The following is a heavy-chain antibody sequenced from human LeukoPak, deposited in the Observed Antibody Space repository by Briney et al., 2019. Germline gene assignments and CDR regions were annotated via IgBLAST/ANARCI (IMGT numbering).Heavy chain of an antibody. CDR1: GYTFTVKY. V-gene: IGHV1-2*02. J-gene: IGHJ5*02. Sequence: ASVTVSSKASGYTFTVKYVHWVRQAPGQGREGMGWIKPNSGGTNYTRKFQGRDSLTKDTSITTAYLQISRLRSDDTAVYYCARLCNILPGNRDWFDPWGQGTLVTVFS. D-gene: IGHD3-9*01. CDR3: ARLCNILPGNRDWFDP. CDR2: IKPNSGGT.